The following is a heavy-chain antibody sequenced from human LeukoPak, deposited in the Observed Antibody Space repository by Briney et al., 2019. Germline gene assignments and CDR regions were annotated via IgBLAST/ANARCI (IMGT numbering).Heavy chain of an antibody. CDR2: YNGNT. V-gene: IGHV1-18*01. CDR3: ARGEKPYDY. J-gene: IGHJ4*02. Sequence: YNGNTIDAQEFQGRVTMTTDTSTSTAYMELRSLRYDDTAVYYCARGEKPYDYWGQGTLVSVSS. D-gene: IGHD1-26*01.